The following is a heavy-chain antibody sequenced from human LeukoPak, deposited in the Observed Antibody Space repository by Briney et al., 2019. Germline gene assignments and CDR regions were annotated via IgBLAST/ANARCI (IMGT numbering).Heavy chain of an antibody. J-gene: IGHJ5*02. Sequence: ASVKVSCKASGYTFTGYYMHWVRQAPGQGLEWMGRINPNSGGTNYAQKFQGRITMTRDTSISTAYMELSSLRSEDTAVYYCARDTYYYGSGSYPNWFDPWGQGTLVTVSS. V-gene: IGHV1-2*06. D-gene: IGHD3-10*01. CDR2: INPNSGGT. CDR1: GYTFTGYY. CDR3: ARDTYYYGSGSYPNWFDP.